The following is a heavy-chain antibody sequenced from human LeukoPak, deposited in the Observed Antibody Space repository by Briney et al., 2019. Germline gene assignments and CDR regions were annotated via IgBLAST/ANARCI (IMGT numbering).Heavy chain of an antibody. J-gene: IGHJ6*03. CDR2: IYDSGNT. V-gene: IGHV4-59*01. CDR1: AGSFPNY. Sequence: SETLSLTFTMSAGSFPNYWSWVRQRPGKGLEWIAYIYDSGNTIYNASLESRVTASIDRSRKQISLQMSFVTAADTAVYYCATVGVVVPTSINYYYIHIWGKGTTVTVSS. CDR3: ATVGVVVPTSINYYYIHI. D-gene: IGHD2-21*01.